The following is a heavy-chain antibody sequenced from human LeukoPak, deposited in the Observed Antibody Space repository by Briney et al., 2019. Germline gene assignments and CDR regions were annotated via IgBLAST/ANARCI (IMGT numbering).Heavy chain of an antibody. CDR3: ARGYDSSAYYPFNY. J-gene: IGHJ4*02. V-gene: IGHV4-34*01. CDR2: INHSGST. D-gene: IGHD3-22*01. CDR1: GGSFSGFY. Sequence: SETLSLTCAVYGGSFSGFYWSWIRQPPGKGLEWIGEINHSGSTNYNPSLKSRVTISVDTSKNQFSLKLSSVTAADTAVYYCARGYDSSAYYPFNYWGQGTLVTVSS.